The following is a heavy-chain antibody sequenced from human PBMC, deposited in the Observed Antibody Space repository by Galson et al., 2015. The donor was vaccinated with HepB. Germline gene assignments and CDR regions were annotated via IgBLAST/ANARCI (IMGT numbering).Heavy chain of an antibody. D-gene: IGHD2-21*01. CDR1: GFTFSSYA. CDR2: ISGSGGST. Sequence: SLRLSCAASGFTFSSYAMSWVRQAPGKGLEWVSAISGSGGSTYYADSVKGRFTISRDNSKNTLYLQMNSLRAEDTAVYYCAKCPASLVIATPYYFDYWGQGTLVTVSS. J-gene: IGHJ4*02. CDR3: AKCPASLVIATPYYFDY. V-gene: IGHV3-23*01.